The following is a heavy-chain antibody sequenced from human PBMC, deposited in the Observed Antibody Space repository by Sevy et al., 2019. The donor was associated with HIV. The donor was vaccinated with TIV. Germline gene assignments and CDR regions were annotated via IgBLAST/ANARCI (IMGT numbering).Heavy chain of an antibody. CDR3: ARGGMVQGVILLFGYWFDP. CDR2: ISSGSSYI. V-gene: IGHV3-21*01. Sequence: GGSLRLSCAASGFTFSSYSMNCVRQAPGKGLEWVSSISSGSSYIYYADSVKGRFTISRDKAKDSLYLQMNSLGAGDTAVYYCARGGMVQGVILLFGYWFDPWGQGTLVTVSS. J-gene: IGHJ5*02. CDR1: GFTFSSYS. D-gene: IGHD3-10*01.